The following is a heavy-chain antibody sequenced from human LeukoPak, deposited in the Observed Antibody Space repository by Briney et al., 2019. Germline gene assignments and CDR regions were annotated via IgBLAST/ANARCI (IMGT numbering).Heavy chain of an antibody. V-gene: IGHV4-38-2*02. D-gene: IGHD3-10*01. CDR3: ARDRALWPSPYYYYGMDV. CDR2: IYHSGST. J-gene: IGHJ6*04. Sequence: SETLSLTCAVSGYSISSGYYWGWIRQPPGKGLEWIGSIYHSGSTYYNPSLKSRVTISVDTSKNQFSLKLSSVTAADTAVYYCARDRALWPSPYYYYGMDVWGKGTTATVSS. CDR1: GYSISSGYY.